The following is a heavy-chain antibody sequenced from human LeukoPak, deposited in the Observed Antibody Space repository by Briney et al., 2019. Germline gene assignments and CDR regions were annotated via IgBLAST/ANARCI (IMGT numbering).Heavy chain of an antibody. V-gene: IGHV3-21*01. Sequence: GGSLRLSCAASGFTFSSYSMNWVRQAPGKGLEWVSSISSSSSYIYYADSVKGRFTISRDSAKNSLYLQMNSLRAEDTAVYYCVTLGYCSGGSCSAGYWGQGTLVTLFS. CDR2: ISSSSSYI. D-gene: IGHD2-15*01. J-gene: IGHJ4*02. CDR1: GFTFSSYS. CDR3: VTLGYCSGGSCSAGY.